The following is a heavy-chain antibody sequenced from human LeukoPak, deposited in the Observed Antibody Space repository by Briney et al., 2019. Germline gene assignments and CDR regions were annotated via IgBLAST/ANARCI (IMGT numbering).Heavy chain of an antibody. J-gene: IGHJ4*02. Sequence: ASVKVSCKASGYTFTSYYMHWVRQAPGQGLEWMGIINPSGGSTSYAQKFQGRVTMTTDTSTSTAYMELRSLRSDDTAVYYCARDLKDSSSSADYWGQGTLVTVSS. D-gene: IGHD6-13*01. CDR3: ARDLKDSSSSADY. V-gene: IGHV1-46*01. CDR1: GYTFTSYY. CDR2: INPSGGST.